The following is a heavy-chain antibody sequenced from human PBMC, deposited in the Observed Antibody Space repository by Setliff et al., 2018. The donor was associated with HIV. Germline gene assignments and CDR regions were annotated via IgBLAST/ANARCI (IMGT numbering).Heavy chain of an antibody. V-gene: IGHV4-34*01. CDR1: GGSFDNYF. D-gene: IGHD3-10*01. CDR3: ARMVRGLILRGYYYHADV. Sequence: PSETLSLTCAVYGGSFDNYFWTWIRQSPGRGLEWIGEINHGEGTTYSPYLKSRLTISLDTSKNQISLKLTSVTAADTAVYYCARMVRGLILRGYYYHADVWGKGTAVTVSS. CDR2: INHGEGT. J-gene: IGHJ6*03.